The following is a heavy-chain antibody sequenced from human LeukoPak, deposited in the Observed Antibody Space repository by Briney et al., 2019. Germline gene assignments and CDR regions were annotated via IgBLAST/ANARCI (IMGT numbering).Heavy chain of an antibody. Sequence: SETLSLTCTVSGGSISSSSYYWGWIRQPPGKGLEWIGTIYYSGTAYHNPSLESRVTVSVDTSKNQFSLKLTSVTAADTAVYYCARAGNSWSWNWFDPWGQGTLVTVSS. D-gene: IGHD6-13*01. J-gene: IGHJ5*02. CDR2: IYYSGTA. V-gene: IGHV4-39*07. CDR1: GGSISSSSYY. CDR3: ARAGNSWSWNWFDP.